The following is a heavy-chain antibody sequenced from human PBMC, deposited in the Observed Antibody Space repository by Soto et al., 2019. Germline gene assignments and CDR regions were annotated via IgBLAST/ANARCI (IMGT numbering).Heavy chain of an antibody. CDR3: ARFSDYGDSLDY. D-gene: IGHD4-17*01. J-gene: IGHJ4*02. CDR2: IYYSGST. V-gene: IGHV4-31*03. CDR1: GGSISSGGYY. Sequence: SETLSLTCTVSGGSISSGGYYWSWIRQHPGKGLEWIGYIYYSGSTYYDPSLKSRVTISVDTSKNQFSLKLSSVTAADTAVYYCARFSDYGDSLDYWGQGTLVTVSS.